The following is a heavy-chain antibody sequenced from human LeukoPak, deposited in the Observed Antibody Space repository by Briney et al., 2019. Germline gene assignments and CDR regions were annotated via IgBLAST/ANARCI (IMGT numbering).Heavy chain of an antibody. CDR1: GGSFSGYY. D-gene: IGHD6-19*01. V-gene: IGHV4-34*01. CDR3: ASRFRSSPGIAVAGH. CDR2: INHSGST. J-gene: IGHJ4*02. Sequence: SETLSLTCAVYGGSFSGYYWSWIRQPPGKGLEWIGEINHSGSTNYNPSLKSRVTISVDTSKNQFSLKLSSVTAADTAVYYCASRFRSSPGIAVAGHWGQGTLVTVSS.